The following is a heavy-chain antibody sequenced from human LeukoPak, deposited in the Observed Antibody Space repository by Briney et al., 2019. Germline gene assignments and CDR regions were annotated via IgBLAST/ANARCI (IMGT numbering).Heavy chain of an antibody. V-gene: IGHV3-74*03. CDR2: INSDGFSI. CDR3: ARMYCSGDSCWFDY. CDR1: GFTFSSYW. D-gene: IGHD2-15*01. J-gene: IGHJ4*02. Sequence: PAGGSLRLSCAASGFTFSSYWMHWVRQAPGKGLVWVSRINSDGFSITYADSVKGRFTISRDNAKKTLYLQMNSLRAEDTAFYYCARMYCSGDSCWFDYWGQGTLVTVSS.